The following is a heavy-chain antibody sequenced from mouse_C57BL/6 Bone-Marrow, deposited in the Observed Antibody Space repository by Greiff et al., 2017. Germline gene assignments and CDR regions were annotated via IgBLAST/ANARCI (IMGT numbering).Heavy chain of an antibody. D-gene: IGHD4-1*01. J-gene: IGHJ1*03. V-gene: IGHV7-3*01. CDR1: GFTFTDYY. Sequence: EVKLVESGGGLVQPGGSLSLSCAASGFTFTDYYMSWVRQPPGKALEWLGFIRNKANGYTTEYSASVKGRFTISRDNSQSILYLQMNALRAEDSATYYGASFTGIYWYVDVWGTGTTVTVSS. CDR3: ASFTGIYWYVDV. CDR2: IRNKANGYTT.